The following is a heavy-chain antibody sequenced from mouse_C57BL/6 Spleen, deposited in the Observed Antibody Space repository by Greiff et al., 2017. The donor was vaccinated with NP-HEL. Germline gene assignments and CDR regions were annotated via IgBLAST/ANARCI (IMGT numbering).Heavy chain of an antibody. CDR3: ARDYYGSSHY. CDR1: GYAFSSYW. J-gene: IGHJ2*01. CDR2: IYPGDGDT. Sequence: VKLVESGAELVKTGASVKISCKASGYAFSSYWMNWVKQRPGKGLEWIGQIYPGDGDTNYNGKFKGKATLTADKSSSTAYMQLSSLTSEDSAVYFCARDYYGSSHYWGQGTTLTVSS. V-gene: IGHV1-80*01. D-gene: IGHD1-1*01.